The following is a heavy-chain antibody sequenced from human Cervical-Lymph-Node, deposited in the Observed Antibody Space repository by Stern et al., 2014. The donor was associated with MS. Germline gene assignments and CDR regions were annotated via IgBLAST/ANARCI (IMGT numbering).Heavy chain of an antibody. V-gene: IGHV3-23*04. J-gene: IGHJ4*02. CDR1: GFTFSSYA. CDR2: ISGRDGST. Sequence: DVPLVESGGTLVQPGGSLRLSCAASGFTFSSYAMSWVRQAPGKGLEWFSVISGRDGSTFYADSVKGRFTISRDNAKNTLFLQMNSLRAEDTAVYYCAKVYGSGPFDYWGQGTLVTVSS. CDR3: AKVYGSGPFDY. D-gene: IGHD6-19*01.